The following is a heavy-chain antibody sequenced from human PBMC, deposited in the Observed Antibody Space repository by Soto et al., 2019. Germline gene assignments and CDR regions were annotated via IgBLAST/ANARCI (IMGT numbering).Heavy chain of an antibody. D-gene: IGHD3-22*01. Sequence: ASVKVSCKASGYTFTSYGISWVRQAPGQGLEWMGWISAYNGNTNYVQKLQGRVTMTTDTSTSTAYMELRSLRSDDTAVYYCARDKWHYYDSSGYYSPFDYWGQGTLVTVSS. CDR2: ISAYNGNT. V-gene: IGHV1-18*01. J-gene: IGHJ4*02. CDR1: GYTFTSYG. CDR3: ARDKWHYYDSSGYYSPFDY.